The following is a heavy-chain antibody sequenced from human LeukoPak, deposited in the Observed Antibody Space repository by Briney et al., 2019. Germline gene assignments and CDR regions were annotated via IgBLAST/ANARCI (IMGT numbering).Heavy chain of an antibody. Sequence: PGGSLRLSCAASGFSLSNYWMSWLRQAPGKGLEWVANIKEDGSEKNYVDSVKGRITISRDNAKNSVYLQMNSLRAEDTAVYYCARVQSFDWLFSTVSYYYYYMDIWGKGTTVTISS. CDR2: IKEDGSEK. J-gene: IGHJ6*03. D-gene: IGHD3-9*01. CDR3: ARVQSFDWLFSTVSYYYYYMDI. V-gene: IGHV3-7*01. CDR1: GFSLSNYW.